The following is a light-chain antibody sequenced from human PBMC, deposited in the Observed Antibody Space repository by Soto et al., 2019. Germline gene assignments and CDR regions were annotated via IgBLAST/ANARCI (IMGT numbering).Light chain of an antibody. CDR2: DAS. J-gene: IGKJ4*01. Sequence: VLTQSPCTLSFSPGERATLSCKASQSVSSSYLAWYQQKPGQAPRLLIYDASNRATGIPARFSGSGSGTDFTLTISSLEPEDFAVYYCQQRSNWPLTFGGGTKVDIK. V-gene: IGKV3D-20*02. CDR3: QQRSNWPLT. CDR1: QSVSSSY.